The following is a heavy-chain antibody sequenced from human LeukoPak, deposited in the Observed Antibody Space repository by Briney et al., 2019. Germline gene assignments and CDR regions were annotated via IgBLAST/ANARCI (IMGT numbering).Heavy chain of an antibody. CDR1: EFTFSSHA. CDR2: ITSSSSDI. CDR3: AKDTAEAMALGAFDI. V-gene: IGHV3-21*04. Sequence: GGSLRLSCAASEFTFSSHAMFWVRQAPGKGLEWVSSITSSSSDIFYADSVKGRFTISRDNAQNSLYLQMDSLRAEDMALYYCAKDTAEAMALGAFDIWGQGTMVTVSS. J-gene: IGHJ3*02. D-gene: IGHD5-18*01.